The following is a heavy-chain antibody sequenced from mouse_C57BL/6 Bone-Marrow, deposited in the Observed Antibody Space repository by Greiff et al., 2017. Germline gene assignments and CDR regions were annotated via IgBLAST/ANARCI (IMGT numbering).Heavy chain of an antibody. J-gene: IGHJ2*01. D-gene: IGHD1-1*01. CDR3: ARRYYGSSYFDY. Sequence: QVQLQQPGAELVKPGASVKLSCKASGYTFTSYWMHWVKQRPGQGLEWIGMIHPNSGSTNYNEKFKGKATLTVDKSSSTAYMQLSSLTSEDSAVYYCARRYYGSSYFDYWGQGTTLTVSS. CDR2: IHPNSGST. CDR1: GYTFTSYW. V-gene: IGHV1-64*01.